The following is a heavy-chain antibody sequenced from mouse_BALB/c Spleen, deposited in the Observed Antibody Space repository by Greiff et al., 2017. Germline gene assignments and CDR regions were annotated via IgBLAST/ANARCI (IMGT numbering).Heavy chain of an antibody. CDR3: AGLSRYFDV. Sequence: EVKLLESGPGLVKPSQSLSLTCTVTGYSITSDYAWNWIRQFPGNKLEWMGYISYSGSTSYNPSLKSRISITRDTSKNQFFLQLNSVTTEDTATYYCAGLSRYFDVWGAGTTVTVSS. V-gene: IGHV3-2*02. CDR2: ISYSGST. CDR1: GYSITSDYA. J-gene: IGHJ1*01.